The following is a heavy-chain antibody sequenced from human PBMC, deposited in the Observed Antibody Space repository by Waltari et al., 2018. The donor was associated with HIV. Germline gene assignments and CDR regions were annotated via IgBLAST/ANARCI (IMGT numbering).Heavy chain of an antibody. J-gene: IGHJ4*02. D-gene: IGHD3-3*01. Sequence: EVQLVESGGGLVKPGGSLRLSCAASGFTFSSYSMNWVRQAPGKGLEWVSSISSSSSYIYYADSVKGRFTISRDNAKNSLYLQMNSLRAEDTAVYYCARGGSITIFGVVRGTDYCDYWGQGTLVTVSS. V-gene: IGHV3-21*01. CDR2: ISSSSSYI. CDR3: ARGGSITIFGVVRGTDYCDY. CDR1: GFTFSSYS.